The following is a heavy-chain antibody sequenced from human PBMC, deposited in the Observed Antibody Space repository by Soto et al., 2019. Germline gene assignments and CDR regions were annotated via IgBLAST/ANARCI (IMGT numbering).Heavy chain of an antibody. CDR1: GITFSSYA. V-gene: IGHV3-23*01. CDR3: AKSVGGKNYYYYYMDV. CDR2: ISGSGGST. D-gene: IGHD3-16*01. Sequence: EVQQLESGGGFVQPGGSLTLSCAASGITFSSYAMSWVRQAPGKGLEWVSAISGSGGSTYYADSAKGRFTISRDNSKNTLHLQMNSLRAEDTAVYYCAKSVGGKNYYYYYMDVWGKGTTVTVSS. J-gene: IGHJ6*03.